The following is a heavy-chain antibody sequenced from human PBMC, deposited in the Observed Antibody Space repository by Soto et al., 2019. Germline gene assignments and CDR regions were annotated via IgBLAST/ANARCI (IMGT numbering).Heavy chain of an antibody. V-gene: IGHV1-8*01. J-gene: IGHJ6*02. CDR3: ATRGQRRGIQLWQNYYYYGMDV. CDR1: GYTFTSYD. D-gene: IGHD5-18*01. CDR2: MNPNSGNT. Sequence: QVQLVQSGAEVKKPGASVKVSCKASGYTFTSYDTNWVRQATGQGLEWMGWMNPNSGNTGYAQKFQGRVTMTRNTSISTAYMELSSLRSEDTAVYYCATRGQRRGIQLWQNYYYYGMDVWGQGTTVTVSS.